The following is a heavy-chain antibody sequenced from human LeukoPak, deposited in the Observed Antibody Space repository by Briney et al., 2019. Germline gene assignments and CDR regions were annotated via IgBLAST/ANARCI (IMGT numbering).Heavy chain of an antibody. CDR1: GFTFSSYS. D-gene: IGHD4-11*01. V-gene: IGHV3-21*01. CDR2: ISSSSSYI. CDR3: AKDAQRGFDYSNSLEY. J-gene: IGHJ4*02. Sequence: PGGSLRLSCAASGFTFSSYSMNWVRQAPGKGLEWVSSISSSSSYIYYADSVKGRFTISRDNSKNTVYLQMNSLRAEDTAVYFCAKDAQRGFDYSNSLEYWGQGTLVTVSS.